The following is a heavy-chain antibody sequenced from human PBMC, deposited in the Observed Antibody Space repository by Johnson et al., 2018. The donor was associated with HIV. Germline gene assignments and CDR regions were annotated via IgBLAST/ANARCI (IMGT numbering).Heavy chain of an antibody. V-gene: IGHV3-23*04. CDR2: ISGSGGNT. CDR1: GFTFSSSA. Sequence: VQLVESGGGLVQPGGSLRLSCAASGFTFSSSAMHWVHQAPGKGLEWVSVISGSGGNTYYADSVKGQFTISRDDSKSTLYLQMGSLKTEDTAVYFCATALLPLVQGDAFDIWGQGTMVTFSS. CDR3: ATALLPLVQGDAFDI. D-gene: IGHD3-10*02. J-gene: IGHJ3*02.